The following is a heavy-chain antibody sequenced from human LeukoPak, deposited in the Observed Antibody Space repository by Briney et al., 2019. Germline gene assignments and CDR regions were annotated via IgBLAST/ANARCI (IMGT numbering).Heavy chain of an antibody. D-gene: IGHD3-22*01. V-gene: IGHV3-30*18. CDR1: GFTFSSYG. CDR2: ISYDGSNK. J-gene: IGHJ2*01. CDR3: AKDKDSSGYYWYFDL. Sequence: GGSLRLSCAASGFTFSSYGMHWVRQAPGKGLEWVAVISYDGSNKYYADSVKGRFTISRDNSKNTLYLQMNSLRAEDTAVYYCAKDKDSSGYYWYFDLWGRGTLVTVSS.